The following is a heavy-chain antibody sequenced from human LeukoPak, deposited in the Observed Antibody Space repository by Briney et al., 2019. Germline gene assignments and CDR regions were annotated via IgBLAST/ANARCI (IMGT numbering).Heavy chain of an antibody. CDR2: IYYSGST. V-gene: IGHV4-59*01. CDR3: ARGSYYVSNWFDP. D-gene: IGHD3-10*02. CDR1: GGSISSYY. J-gene: IGHJ5*02. Sequence: SETLSLTCTVSGGSISSYYWSWIRQPPGKGLEWIGYIYYSGSTNYNPSLKSRVTISVDTSKNQFSLKLSSVTAADTAVYYCARGSYYVSNWFDPWGRGTLVTVSS.